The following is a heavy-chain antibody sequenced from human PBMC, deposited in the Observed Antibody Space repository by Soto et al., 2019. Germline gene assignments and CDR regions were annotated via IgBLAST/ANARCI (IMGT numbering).Heavy chain of an antibody. CDR1: GYTFTDYH. CDR2: INANNGGA. V-gene: IGHV1-2*02. CDR3: AREGGSETLQPSYNWFDT. Sequence: ASVKVSCKASGYTFTDYHIHWVLQAPGQGPEFMGWINANNGGAGSAQQFQGRVTVTRDTSITTVYMELSNLRSDDTAVYYCAREGGSETLQPSYNWFDTWGQGTLVTVSS. J-gene: IGHJ5*02. D-gene: IGHD6-25*01.